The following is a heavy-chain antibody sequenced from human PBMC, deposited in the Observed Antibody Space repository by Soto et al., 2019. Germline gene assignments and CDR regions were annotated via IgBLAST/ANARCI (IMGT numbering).Heavy chain of an antibody. D-gene: IGHD3-22*01. CDR1: GYTFTSYG. CDR2: ISAYNGNT. J-gene: IGHJ6*02. V-gene: IGHV1-18*04. CDR3: ARVSYYYDSSGYYSPYYYYGMDV. Sequence: ASVKVSCKXSGYTFTSYGISWVRQAPGQGLEWMGWISAYNGNTNYAQKLQGRVTMTTDTSTSTAYMELRSLRSDDTAVYYCARVSYYYDSSGYYSPYYYYGMDVWGQGTTVTVSS.